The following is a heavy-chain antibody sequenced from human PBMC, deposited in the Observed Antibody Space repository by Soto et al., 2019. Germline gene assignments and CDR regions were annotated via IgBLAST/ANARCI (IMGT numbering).Heavy chain of an antibody. CDR1: GYTFTGYY. Sequence: QVQLVQSGAEVKKPGASVKVSCKASGYTFTGYYMHWVRQAPGQGLEWMGWINPNSGGTNYAQKFQGWVTMTRDTSISTAYMELSRLRSDDTAVYYCARVLYSSGSFNYYYGIDVWGQGTTVTVSS. J-gene: IGHJ6*02. CDR3: ARVLYSSGSFNYYYGIDV. CDR2: INPNSGGT. V-gene: IGHV1-2*04. D-gene: IGHD6-19*01.